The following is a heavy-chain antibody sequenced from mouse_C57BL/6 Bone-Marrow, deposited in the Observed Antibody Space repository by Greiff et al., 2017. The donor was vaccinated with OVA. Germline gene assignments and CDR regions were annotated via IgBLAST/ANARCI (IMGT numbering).Heavy chain of an antibody. J-gene: IGHJ4*01. V-gene: IGHV1-18*01. CDR3: ARSRAYYSNLYAMDC. CDR2: INPNNGGT. D-gene: IGHD2-5*01. CDR1: GYTFTDYN. Sequence: EVQLQQSGPELVKPGASVKIPCKASGYTFTDYNMDWVKQSHGKSLEWIGDINPNNGGTIYNQKFKGKATLTVDKSSSTAYMELRSLTSEDTAVYYCARSRAYYSNLYAMDCWGQGTSVTVSS.